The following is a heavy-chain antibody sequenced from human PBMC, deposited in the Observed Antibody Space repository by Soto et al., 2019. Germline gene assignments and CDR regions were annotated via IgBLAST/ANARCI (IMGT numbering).Heavy chain of an antibody. J-gene: IGHJ5*02. Sequence: SGPTLVNPTQTLTLTCTFSGFSLITSGVGVGWIRQPPGNALEWLALIYWDDDKRYSPSLKSRLTITKDTSKNQVVLTMTNMDPVDTATYYCAHRRPDRGYSYGLGGNWFDPWGQGTLVTVSS. D-gene: IGHD5-18*01. CDR1: GFSLITSGVG. V-gene: IGHV2-5*02. CDR3: AHRRPDRGYSYGLGGNWFDP. CDR2: IYWDDDK.